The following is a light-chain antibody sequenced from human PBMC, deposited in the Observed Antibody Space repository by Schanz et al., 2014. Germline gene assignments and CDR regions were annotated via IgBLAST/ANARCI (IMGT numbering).Light chain of an antibody. CDR2: LNS. V-gene: IGKV2-28*01. CDR1: QSLLHSNGYNY. Sequence: DIVLTQSPLSLPVTPGEPASISCRSSQSLLHSNGYNYLDWYLQKPGQSPQLLIYLNSNRASGVPDRFSGSGSGTDFTLRISRVEAEDVGVYYCMQPLQTPVTFGGGTKVEIK. CDR3: MQPLQTPVT. J-gene: IGKJ4*01.